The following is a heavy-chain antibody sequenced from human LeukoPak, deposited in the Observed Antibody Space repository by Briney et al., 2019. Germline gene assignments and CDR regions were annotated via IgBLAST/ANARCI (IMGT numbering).Heavy chain of an antibody. CDR1: GFTFSTYW. J-gene: IGHJ4*02. CDR3: AKRIGYVDY. Sequence: GGSLKLSCAATGFTFSTYWMHWVRQVPGKGLVWVSHINGDGFSTYYADSVKGRFTISRDNSKNTLYLQMNTLRAEDTAVYYCAKRIGYVDYWGQGTLVTVSS. CDR2: INGDGFST. D-gene: IGHD3-22*01. V-gene: IGHV3-74*01.